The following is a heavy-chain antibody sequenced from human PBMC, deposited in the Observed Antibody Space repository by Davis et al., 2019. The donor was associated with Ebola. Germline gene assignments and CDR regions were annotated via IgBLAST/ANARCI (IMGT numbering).Heavy chain of an antibody. Sequence: SETLSLTCAVYGGSFSGYYLRWIRQPPGKGLEWIGEINHSGSTNYNPSPKSRVTISVDTSKNHFYLKLSSVTAPDTAVYYCARGERWYCSGGSCYSGSWFDPWGQGTLVTVSS. J-gene: IGHJ5*02. CDR1: GGSFSGYY. CDR3: ARGERWYCSGGSCYSGSWFDP. V-gene: IGHV4-34*01. CDR2: INHSGST. D-gene: IGHD2-15*01.